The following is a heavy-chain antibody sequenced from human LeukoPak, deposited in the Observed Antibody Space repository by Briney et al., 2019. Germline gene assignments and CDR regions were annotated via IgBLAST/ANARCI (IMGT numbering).Heavy chain of an antibody. V-gene: IGHV4-59*01. D-gene: IGHD2-2*01. CDR1: GGSISSYY. CDR3: ARDIVVVPAAVQKYYYGMDV. Sequence: SETLSLTCTVSGGSISSYYWSWIRQPPGKGLEWIGYIYYSGSTNYNPSLKSRVTISVDTSKNQFSLKLSSVTAADTAVYYCARDIVVVPAAVQKYYYGMDVWGQGTTVTVSS. CDR2: IYYSGST. J-gene: IGHJ6*02.